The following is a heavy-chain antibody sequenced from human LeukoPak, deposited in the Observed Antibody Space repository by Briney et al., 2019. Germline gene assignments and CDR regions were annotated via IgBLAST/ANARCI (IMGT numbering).Heavy chain of an antibody. CDR1: GGSISSHY. Sequence: PSETLSLTCTVSGGSISSHYWNWFRQPPGKGLEWIGYIYYSGSTNYNPSLKSRVTISVDTSKNQFSLKLSSVTAADTAVYYCARETTVVTPGRSDVFDIWGQGTMVTVSS. J-gene: IGHJ3*02. V-gene: IGHV4-59*11. D-gene: IGHD4-23*01. CDR3: ARETTVVTPGRSDVFDI. CDR2: IYYSGST.